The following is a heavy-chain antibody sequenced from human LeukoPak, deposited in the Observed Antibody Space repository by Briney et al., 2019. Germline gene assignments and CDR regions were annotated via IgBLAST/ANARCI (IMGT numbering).Heavy chain of an antibody. CDR2: IYWDDDK. CDR3: AHRFGSSGWFSKYYFDY. J-gene: IGHJ4*02. Sequence: SGPTLVNPTQTLTLTCTFSGFSLSTSGVGVGWIRQPPGKALEWLAPIYWDDDKRYSPSLKSRLTITKDTSKNQVVLTMTNMDPVDTATYYCAHRFGSSGWFSKYYFDYWGQGTLVTVSS. D-gene: IGHD6-19*01. CDR1: GFSLSTSGVG. V-gene: IGHV2-5*02.